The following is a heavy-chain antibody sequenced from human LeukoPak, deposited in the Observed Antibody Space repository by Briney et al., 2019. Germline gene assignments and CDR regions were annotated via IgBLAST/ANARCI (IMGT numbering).Heavy chain of an antibody. Sequence: SETLSLTCNVSGASITDAYWSWLRQPPGKGLEWIGYIYYRGGTNYNPSLRSRVAISLDTSKNQFALSLSSVTAADTAVYYCAKVKGGYFYALDSWGQGTLVTVHS. V-gene: IGHV4-59*03. CDR2: IYYRGGT. CDR1: GASITDAY. CDR3: AKVKGGYFYALDS. J-gene: IGHJ4*02. D-gene: IGHD5-12*01.